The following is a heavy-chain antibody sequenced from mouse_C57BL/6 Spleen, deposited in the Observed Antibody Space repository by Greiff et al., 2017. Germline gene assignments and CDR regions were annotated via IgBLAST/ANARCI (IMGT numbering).Heavy chain of an antibody. J-gene: IGHJ3*01. CDR3: VRQGYDYDGAWCAY. V-gene: IGHV10-1*01. Sequence: EVKLVESGGGLVQPKGSLKLSCAASGFSFNTYAMNWVRQAPGKGLEWVARIRSKSNNYATYYADSVKDRFTISRDDSESMLYLQMNNLKTEDTAMYYCVRQGYDYDGAWCAYWGQGTLVTVSA. CDR1: GFSFNTYA. CDR2: IRSKSNNYAT. D-gene: IGHD2-4*01.